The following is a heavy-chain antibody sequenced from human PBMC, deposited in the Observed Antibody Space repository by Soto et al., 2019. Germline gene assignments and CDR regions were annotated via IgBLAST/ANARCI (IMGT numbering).Heavy chain of an antibody. CDR3: ARGDGDRYDGNVYLGRH. D-gene: IGHD2-21*01. J-gene: IGHJ4*02. CDR2: IKSDGRGT. CDR1: GFTFSSYW. V-gene: IGHV3-74*01. Sequence: EVQLVESGGGLVQPGESLTLSCAASGFTFSSYWMHWVRQAPGKGLVWVSRIKSDGRGTYYADSVKGRLTISRDNAKNTLYLQMNSLRVEDTAVYCCARGDGDRYDGNVYLGRHWGQGTLVTVAS.